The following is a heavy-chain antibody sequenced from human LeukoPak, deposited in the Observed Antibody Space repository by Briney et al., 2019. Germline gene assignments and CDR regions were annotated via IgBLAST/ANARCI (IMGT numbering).Heavy chain of an antibody. J-gene: IGHJ3*02. CDR3: ARGLRGGLDAFDI. Sequence: SETLSLTCTVSGVSISSYHWSWIRQPPGKGLEWIGYIYYSGSTNYNPSLKSRVTISVDTSKNQFSLKLSSVTAADTAVYYCARGLRGGLDAFDIWGQGTMVTVSS. CDR1: GVSISSYH. D-gene: IGHD3-10*01. CDR2: IYYSGST. V-gene: IGHV4-59*01.